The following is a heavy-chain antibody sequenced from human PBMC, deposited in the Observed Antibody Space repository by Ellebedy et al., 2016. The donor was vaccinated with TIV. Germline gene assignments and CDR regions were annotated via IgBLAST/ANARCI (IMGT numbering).Heavy chain of an antibody. CDR3: ARWFGELLYVRWFDP. Sequence: SETLSLTCTVSGGSISSSSTYWGWIRQPPGTGLEWIGSIYYSGSTYYNPSLKSRVTISVDTSKSQFSLKLTSVPAADTAVYYCARWFGELLYVRWFDPWGQGTLVTVSS. D-gene: IGHD3-10*01. J-gene: IGHJ5*02. V-gene: IGHV4-39*01. CDR1: GGSISSSSTY. CDR2: IYYSGST.